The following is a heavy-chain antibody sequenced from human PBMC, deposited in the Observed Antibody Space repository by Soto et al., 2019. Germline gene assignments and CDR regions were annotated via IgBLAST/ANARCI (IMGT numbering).Heavy chain of an antibody. CDR2: INHSGST. V-gene: IGHV4-34*01. CDR1: GGSFSGYY. CDR3: ARLRSYYDSSGYRNYYGMDV. Sequence: SETLSLTCAVYGGSFSGYYWSWIRQPPGKGLEWIGEINHSGSTNYNPSLKSRVTISVDTSKNQFSLKLSSVTAADTAVYYCARLRSYYDSSGYRNYYGMDVWGKGTTVTVSS. J-gene: IGHJ6*04. D-gene: IGHD3-22*01.